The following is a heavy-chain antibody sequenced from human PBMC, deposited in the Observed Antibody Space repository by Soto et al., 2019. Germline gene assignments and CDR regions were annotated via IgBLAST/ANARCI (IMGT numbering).Heavy chain of an antibody. V-gene: IGHV1-69*13. CDR3: ASILYDSSGYYEYYFVS. D-gene: IGHD3-22*01. CDR1: GGTFSSYA. Sequence: ASVKVSCKASGGTFSSYAISWVRQAPGQGLEWMGGIIPIFGTANYAQKFQGRVTITADESTSTAYMELSSLRSEDTAVYYCASILYDSSGYYEYYFVSWGQGTLVTVSS. CDR2: IIPIFGTA. J-gene: IGHJ4*02.